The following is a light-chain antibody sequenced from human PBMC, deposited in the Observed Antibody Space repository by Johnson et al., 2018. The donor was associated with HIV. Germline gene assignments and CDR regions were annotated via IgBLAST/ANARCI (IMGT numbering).Light chain of an antibody. CDR1: SSNIGNNY. Sequence: QSLLTQPPSVSAAPGQKVTISCSGSSSNIGNNYVSWYQQLPGTAPKLLIYDNNKRPSGIPDRFSGSKSGTSATLGITGLQTGDDADYYCGTWDSSLSAEVFGTGTKVTVL. CDR3: GTWDSSLSAEV. CDR2: DNN. J-gene: IGLJ1*01. V-gene: IGLV1-51*01.